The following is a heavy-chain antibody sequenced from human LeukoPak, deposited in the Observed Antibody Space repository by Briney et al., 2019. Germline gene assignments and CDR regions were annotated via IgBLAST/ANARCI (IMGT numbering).Heavy chain of an antibody. CDR3: ARGPIPDY. Sequence: GGSLRLSCAASGFTFSSYAMTWVRQAPGKGLEWVSSISDSGGRTYYADSVKGRCTISRDNSKNSLYLQMNSLRAEDTAVYYCARGPIPDYWGQGTLVTVSS. D-gene: IGHD2-2*02. CDR2: ISDSGGRT. V-gene: IGHV3-23*01. CDR1: GFTFSSYA. J-gene: IGHJ4*02.